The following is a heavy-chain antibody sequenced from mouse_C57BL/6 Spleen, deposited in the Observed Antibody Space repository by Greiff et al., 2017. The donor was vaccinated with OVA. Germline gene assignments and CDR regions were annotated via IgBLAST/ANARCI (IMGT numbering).Heavy chain of an antibody. J-gene: IGHJ4*01. D-gene: IGHD1-1*01. Sequence: EVQGVESGGGLVKPGGSLKLSCAASGFTFSSYAMSWVRQTPEKRLEWVATISDGGSYTYYPDNVKGRFTISRDNAKNNLYLQMSHLKSEDTAMYYCARDGGYYGAMDYWGQGTSVTVSS. CDR3: ARDGGYYGAMDY. CDR1: GFTFSSYA. CDR2: ISDGGSYT. V-gene: IGHV5-4*01.